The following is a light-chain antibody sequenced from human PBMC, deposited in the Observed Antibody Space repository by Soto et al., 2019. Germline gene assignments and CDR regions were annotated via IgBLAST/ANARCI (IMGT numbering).Light chain of an antibody. CDR3: SSYTSSSNPDV. V-gene: IGLV2-14*03. J-gene: IGLJ1*01. Sequence: QSALTQPASVSGSPGQSITISCTGTSSDVGGYNYVSWYQHHPGKAPKLMIYDVSNRPSGVSNRFSGSKSGNTASLTISGLQAEDEADYYCSSYTSSSNPDVFGTGTKVTVL. CDR1: SSDVGGYNY. CDR2: DVS.